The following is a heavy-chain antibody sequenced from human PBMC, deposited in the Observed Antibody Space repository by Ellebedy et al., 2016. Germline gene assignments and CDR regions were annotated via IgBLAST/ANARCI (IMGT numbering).Heavy chain of an antibody. CDR2: MNPNSGNT. CDR3: ARDGYDFPFDY. CDR1: GYTFTSYD. D-gene: IGHD1-20*01. V-gene: IGHV1-8*01. J-gene: IGHJ4*02. Sequence: ASVKVSXXASGYTFTSYDINWVRQATGQGLEWMGWMNPNSGNTGYAQKFQGRVTMTRNTSISTAYMELSSLRSDDTAVYYCARDGYDFPFDYWGQGTLVTVSS.